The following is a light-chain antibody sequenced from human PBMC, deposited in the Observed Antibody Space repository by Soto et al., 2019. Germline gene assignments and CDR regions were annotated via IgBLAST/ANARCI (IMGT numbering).Light chain of an antibody. J-gene: IGKJ4*01. CDR2: DAS. Sequence: EIVLTQSPAPLSLSPGERATLSCRASQSVSSYLAWYQQRPGQAPRLLIYDASNRATGIPAKFSGSGFGTDFTLTISTLEPEDFAVYYCQQRSNWPPTFGGGTKVDIK. V-gene: IGKV3-11*01. CDR1: QSVSSY. CDR3: QQRSNWPPT.